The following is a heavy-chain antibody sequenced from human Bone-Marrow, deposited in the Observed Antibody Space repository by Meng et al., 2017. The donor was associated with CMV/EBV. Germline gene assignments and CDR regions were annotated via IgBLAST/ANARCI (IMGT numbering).Heavy chain of an antibody. CDR1: GYTFTGYY. CDR2: INPNSGGT. CDR3: ARGGFGEFLSYYYGMDV. Sequence: ASVKVSCKASGYTFTGYYMHWVRQAPGQGLEWMGWINPNSGGTNYAQKFQGRVTMTRDTSISTAYMELSRLRSDDTAVYYCARGGFGEFLSYYYGMDVWGQGTTVTVSS. V-gene: IGHV1-2*02. J-gene: IGHJ6*02. D-gene: IGHD3-10*01.